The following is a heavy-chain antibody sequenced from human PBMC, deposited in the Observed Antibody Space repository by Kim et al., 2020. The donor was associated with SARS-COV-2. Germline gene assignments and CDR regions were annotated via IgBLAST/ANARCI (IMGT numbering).Heavy chain of an antibody. CDR2: IIPILGIA. CDR3: ARDLLGPYDSSGYYVTNFDY. V-gene: IGHV1-69*04. D-gene: IGHD3-22*01. Sequence: SVKVSCKASGGTFSSYAISWVRQAPGQGLEWMGRIIPILGIANYAQKFQGRVTITADKSTSTAYMELRSLRSEDTAVYYCARDLLGPYDSSGYYVTNFDYWGQGTLVTVSS. CDR1: GGTFSSYA. J-gene: IGHJ4*02.